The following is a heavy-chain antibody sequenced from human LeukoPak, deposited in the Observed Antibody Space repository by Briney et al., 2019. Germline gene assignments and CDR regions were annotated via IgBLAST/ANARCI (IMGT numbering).Heavy chain of an antibody. Sequence: SETLSLTCTLSGGSIKNYYWSWIRQPLGKGLEWIGYVYYTGTTSYNPSLKSRVTISVETSKNQFSLTLNSVTAADTALYHCARQSDPYYHYGLDFWGQGTTVTVSS. CDR1: GGSIKNYY. CDR2: VYYTGTT. V-gene: IGHV4-59*01. CDR3: ARQSDPYYHYGLDF. J-gene: IGHJ6*02.